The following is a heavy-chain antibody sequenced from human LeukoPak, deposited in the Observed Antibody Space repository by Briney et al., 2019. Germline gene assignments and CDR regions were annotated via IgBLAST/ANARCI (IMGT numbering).Heavy chain of an antibody. CDR2: ISSSGSYI. D-gene: IGHD4-17*01. J-gene: IGHJ6*02. Sequence: GGSLRLSCAASGFTFSSYSMNWVRQAPGKGLEWVSSISSSGSYIYYADSVKGRFTISRDNAKNSLYLQMNSLRAEDTAVYYCARDLFYGDFVAHYYYGMDVWGQGTTVTVSS. V-gene: IGHV3-21*01. CDR3: ARDLFYGDFVAHYYYGMDV. CDR1: GFTFSSYS.